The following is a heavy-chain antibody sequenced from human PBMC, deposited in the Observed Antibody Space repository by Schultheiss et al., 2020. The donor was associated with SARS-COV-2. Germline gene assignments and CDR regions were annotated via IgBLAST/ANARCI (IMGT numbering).Heavy chain of an antibody. V-gene: IGHV3-23*01. J-gene: IGHJ4*02. CDR2: ISGSGVGT. D-gene: IGHD5-18*01. Sequence: GESLKISCAASGFTFSNYAMTWVRQSPGKGLEWVSSISGSGVGTYYADSVKGRFTISKDISKNTLYLQMSSLRAEDTAVYYCAVRPVETLLAAPFDFWGQGTLVTVSS. CDR1: GFTFSNYA. CDR3: AVRPVETLLAAPFDF.